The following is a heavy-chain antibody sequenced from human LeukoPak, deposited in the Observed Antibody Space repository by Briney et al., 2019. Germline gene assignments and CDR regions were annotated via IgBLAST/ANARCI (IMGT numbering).Heavy chain of an antibody. J-gene: IGHJ3*02. CDR1: GYTLTELS. Sequence: ASVKVSCKVSGYTLTELSMHWVRQAPGKGLEWMGGFDPEDGETIYAQKFQGRVTMTEDTSTDTAYMELSSLRSEDTAVYYCATSGCSGGSCYLRNSAFVIWGQGTMVTVSS. CDR2: FDPEDGET. CDR3: ATSGCSGGSCYLRNSAFVI. V-gene: IGHV1-24*01. D-gene: IGHD2-15*01.